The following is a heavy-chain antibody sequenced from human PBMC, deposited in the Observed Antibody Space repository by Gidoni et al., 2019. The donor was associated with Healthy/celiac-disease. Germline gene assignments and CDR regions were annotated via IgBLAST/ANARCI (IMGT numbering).Heavy chain of an antibody. CDR1: GFTFSSYG. CDR2: IWYDGSNK. J-gene: IGHJ4*02. V-gene: IGHV3-33*01. CDR3: ARGGSGSYSIDY. D-gene: IGHD3-10*01. Sequence: QVQLVESGGGVVQPGRSLRLSCAASGFTFSSYGMHWVRQAPGKGLEWVAVIWYDGSNKYYADSVKGRFTISRDNSKNTLYLQMNSLRAEDTAVYYCARGGSGSYSIDYWGQGTLVTVSS.